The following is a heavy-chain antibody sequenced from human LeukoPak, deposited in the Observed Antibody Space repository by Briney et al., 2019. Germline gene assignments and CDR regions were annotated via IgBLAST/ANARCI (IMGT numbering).Heavy chain of an antibody. J-gene: IGHJ4*02. D-gene: IGHD4-17*01. Sequence: GGSLRLFCAASGFTFSSYWMSWVRQAPGKGLEWVANIKQDGSEKYYVDSVKGRFTISRDNAKNSLYLQMNSLRAEDTAVYYCAREGPDYGQAFDYWGQGTLVTVSS. V-gene: IGHV3-7*01. CDR1: GFTFSSYW. CDR2: IKQDGSEK. CDR3: AREGPDYGQAFDY.